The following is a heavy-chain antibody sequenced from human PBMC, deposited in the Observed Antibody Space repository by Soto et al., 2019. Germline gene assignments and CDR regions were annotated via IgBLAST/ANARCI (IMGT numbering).Heavy chain of an antibody. CDR2: ISGSGGST. CDR3: AKSPPKYGDYVGWFDY. V-gene: IGHV3-23*01. CDR1: GFTFSSYA. D-gene: IGHD4-17*01. J-gene: IGHJ4*02. Sequence: VQLLESGGGLVQPGGSLRLSCAASGFTFSSYAMSWVRQAPGKGLEWVSAISGSGGSTYYADSVKGRFTISRDNSKNTLYLQMNSLRAEDTAVYYCAKSPPKYGDYVGWFDYWGQGTLVTVSS.